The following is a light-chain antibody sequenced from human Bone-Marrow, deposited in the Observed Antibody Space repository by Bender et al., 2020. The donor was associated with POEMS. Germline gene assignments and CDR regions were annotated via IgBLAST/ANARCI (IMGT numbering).Light chain of an antibody. V-gene: IGLV3-21*03. CDR2: DDF. J-gene: IGLJ1*01. Sequence: VLTQSPSVSVAPGKTARITCGGNNIGSKSVHWYQQKPGQAPVLVVYDDFDRHSGIPERFSGSNSGNTDTLTISRVEAGDEADYFCQVWGGSVNHLYVFGPGTKVTVL. CDR3: QVWGGSVNHLYV. CDR1: NIGSKS.